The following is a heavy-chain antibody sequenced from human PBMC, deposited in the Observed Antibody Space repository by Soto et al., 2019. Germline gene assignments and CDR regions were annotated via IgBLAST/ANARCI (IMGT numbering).Heavy chain of an antibody. CDR2: ISGYGSRT. D-gene: IGHD2-2*01. J-gene: IGHJ4*02. Sequence: GGSLRLSCEASGFIFTNYAMTWVRHAPGKGLEWLSVISGYGSRTYYADSVKGRLTISRDNSNNTLYLHMTSLRAEDTAVYYCSKDVGCTTTVCQKYYFDYWGQGA. V-gene: IGHV3-23*01. CDR3: SKDVGCTTTVCQKYYFDY. CDR1: GFIFTNYA.